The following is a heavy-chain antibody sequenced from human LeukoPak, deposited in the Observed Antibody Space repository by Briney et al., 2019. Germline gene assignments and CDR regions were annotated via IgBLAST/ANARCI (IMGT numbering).Heavy chain of an antibody. CDR1: GGTFSNYA. V-gene: IGHV1-45*02. CDR3: AQGDYGKYNAFDI. D-gene: IGHD4-17*01. J-gene: IGHJ3*02. CDR2: ITPFNGNT. Sequence: SVKVSCKASGGTFSNYAISWVRQAPGQALEWMGWITPFNGNTNYAQKFQDRVTITRDRSMSTAYMELSSLRSEDTAMYYCAQGDYGKYNAFDIWGQGTMVTVSS.